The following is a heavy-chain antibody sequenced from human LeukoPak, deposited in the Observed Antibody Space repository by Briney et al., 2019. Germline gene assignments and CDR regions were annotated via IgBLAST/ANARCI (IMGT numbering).Heavy chain of an antibody. Sequence: GGSLRLSRAASGFTFSSYAMSWVRQAPGKGLEWVSAISGSGGSTYYADSVKGRFTISRDNSKNTLYLQMNSLRAEDTAVYYCAKDRCSCCCCFNDYWGQGTLATVSS. CDR3: AKDRCSCCCCFNDY. D-gene: IGHD2-15*01. CDR2: ISGSGGST. J-gene: IGHJ4*02. V-gene: IGHV3-23*01. CDR1: GFTFSSYA.